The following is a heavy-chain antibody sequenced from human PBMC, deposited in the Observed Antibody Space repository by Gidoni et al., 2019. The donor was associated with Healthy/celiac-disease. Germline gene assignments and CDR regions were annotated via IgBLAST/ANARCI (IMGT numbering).Heavy chain of an antibody. CDR2: ISSSSSYI. Sequence: EVQLVESGGGLVKPGGSLRLSCAASGFTFSSYSMNWVRQAPGKGLELVSSISSSSSYIYYADSVKGRFTISRDNAKNSLYLQMNSLRAEDTAVYYCARDTVGATHFDYWGQGTLVTVSS. D-gene: IGHD1-26*01. V-gene: IGHV3-21*01. CDR1: GFTFSSYS. J-gene: IGHJ4*02. CDR3: ARDTVGATHFDY.